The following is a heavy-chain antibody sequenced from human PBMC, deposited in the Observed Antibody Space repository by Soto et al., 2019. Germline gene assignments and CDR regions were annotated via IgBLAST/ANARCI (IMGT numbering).Heavy chain of an antibody. CDR2: IYINGST. CDR1: GFSVSSNY. Sequence: PGGSLRLSCAASGFSVSSNYMSWVRQAPGEGLEWVAIIYINGSTDYADSVQGRFSVSRDIYKNTLFLQMNNLRAEDTAVYFCSGDPSGYDEGDWYHGVDVWGQGT. V-gene: IGHV3-53*01. CDR3: SGDPSGYDEGDWYHGVDV. D-gene: IGHD5-12*01. J-gene: IGHJ6*02.